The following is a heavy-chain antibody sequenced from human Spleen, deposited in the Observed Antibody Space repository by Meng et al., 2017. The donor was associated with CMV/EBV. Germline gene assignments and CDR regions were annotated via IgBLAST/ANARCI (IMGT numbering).Heavy chain of an antibody. Sequence: GGSLRLSCSASGFTFSTYSMNWVRQAPGKGLEWVSAIRWNGETTGYADSVKGRFTISRDNAKNSLYLQMKFLRAEDTAMYYCAREKADTTMVGLYYYYGMDVWGQGTTVTVSS. J-gene: IGHJ6*02. CDR2: IRWNGETT. CDR1: GFTFSTYS. D-gene: IGHD5-18*01. CDR3: AREKADTTMVGLYYYYGMDV. V-gene: IGHV3-20*04.